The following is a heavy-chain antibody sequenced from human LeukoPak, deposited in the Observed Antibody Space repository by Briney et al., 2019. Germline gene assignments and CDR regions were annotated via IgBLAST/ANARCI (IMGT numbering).Heavy chain of an antibody. CDR3: AICSSTSCMRGHFDY. Sequence: ASVKVSCKASGYTFTSYDINWVRQATGQGLEWMGWMNPNSGNTGYAQKFQGRVTITRNTSISTAYMELSSLRSEDTAVYYCAICSSTSCMRGHFDYWGQGTLVTVSS. J-gene: IGHJ4*02. CDR1: GYTFTSYD. D-gene: IGHD2-2*01. V-gene: IGHV1-8*03. CDR2: MNPNSGNT.